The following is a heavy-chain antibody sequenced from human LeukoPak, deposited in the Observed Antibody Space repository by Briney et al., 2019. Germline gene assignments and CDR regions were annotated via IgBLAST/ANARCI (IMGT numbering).Heavy chain of an antibody. V-gene: IGHV3-48*03. J-gene: IGHJ4*02. D-gene: IGHD6-13*01. CDR3: ARVSSQGIAVDY. Sequence: HPGGSLRLSCAASGFTFSSYEMNWVRQAPGKGLEWVSYISSSGSTIYYADSVKGRFTISRDNAKNSLYLQMNSLRAEDTAEYYCARVSSQGIAVDYWGQGTLVTVSS. CDR2: ISSSGSTI. CDR1: GFTFSSYE.